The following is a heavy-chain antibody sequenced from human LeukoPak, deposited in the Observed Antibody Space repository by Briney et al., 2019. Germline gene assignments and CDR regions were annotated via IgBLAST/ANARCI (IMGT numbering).Heavy chain of an antibody. Sequence: SVKVSCKASGYTFTSYGISWVRQAPGQGLEWMGWISAYNGNTNYAQKLQGRVTMTTDTSTSTAYMELRSLRSDDTAVCYCARDPRRGVTPLIDYWGQGTLVTVSS. V-gene: IGHV1-18*01. CDR3: ARDPRRGVTPLIDY. CDR2: ISAYNGNT. D-gene: IGHD2-21*02. CDR1: GYTFTSYG. J-gene: IGHJ4*02.